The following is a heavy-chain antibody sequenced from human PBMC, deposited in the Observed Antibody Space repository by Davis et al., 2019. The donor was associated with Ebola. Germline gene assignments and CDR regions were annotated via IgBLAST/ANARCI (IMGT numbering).Heavy chain of an antibody. Sequence: GESLKIPCAASGFTFSNAWMSWVRQAPGKGLEWVGRIKSKTDGGTTDYAAPVKGRFTISRDDSKNTLYLQMNSLKTEDTAVYYCTTAYSYYYDSSGYVYFDYWGQGTLVTVSS. D-gene: IGHD3-22*01. CDR3: TTAYSYYYDSSGYVYFDY. V-gene: IGHV3-15*01. CDR1: GFTFSNAW. J-gene: IGHJ4*02. CDR2: IKSKTDGGTT.